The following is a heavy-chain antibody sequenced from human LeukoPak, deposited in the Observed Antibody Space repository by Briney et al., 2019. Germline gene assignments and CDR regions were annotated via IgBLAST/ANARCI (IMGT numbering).Heavy chain of an antibody. CDR1: GYTFTGYY. CDR3: ARAVSGWFNFDY. CDR2: INPNSGGT. Sequence: ASVQVSCKASGYTFTGYYMHWVRQAPGQGLEWMGWINPNSGGTNYAQKFQGRVTMTRDTSISTAYMELSRLRSDDTAVYYCARAVSGWFNFDYWGQGTLVTVSS. J-gene: IGHJ4*02. V-gene: IGHV1-2*02. D-gene: IGHD6-19*01.